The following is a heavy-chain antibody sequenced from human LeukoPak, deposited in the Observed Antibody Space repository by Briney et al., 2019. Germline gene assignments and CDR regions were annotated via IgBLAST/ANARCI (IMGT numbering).Heavy chain of an antibody. CDR3: AKDVEWDLDY. D-gene: IGHD1-26*01. V-gene: IGHV3-30*02. Sequence: PGGSLRLSCAASGFTFSSYSMNWVRQAPGKGLEWVAFIRYDGSNKYYADSVKGRFTISRDNSKNTLYLQMNSLRAEDTAVYYCAKDVEWDLDYWGRGTLVTVSS. CDR1: GFTFSSYS. J-gene: IGHJ4*02. CDR2: IRYDGSNK.